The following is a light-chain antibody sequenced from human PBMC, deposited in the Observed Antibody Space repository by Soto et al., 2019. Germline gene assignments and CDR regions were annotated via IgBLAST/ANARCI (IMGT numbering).Light chain of an antibody. V-gene: IGLV1-47*01. J-gene: IGLJ1*01. CDR2: KNN. CDR1: SSTVGSNH. Sequence: QSALTQPPSASGTPGQMVTISCSGYSSTVGSNHVYWYQKFPGMAPKLLISKNNQRPSGVRDRFSGSKSGTSASLAISGLRSEDEADYYCAAWDDQFSNYVFGSGTKVTAL. CDR3: AAWDDQFSNYV.